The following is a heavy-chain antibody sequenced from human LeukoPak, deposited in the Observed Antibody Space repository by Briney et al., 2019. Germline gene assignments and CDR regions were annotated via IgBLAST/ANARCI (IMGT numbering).Heavy chain of an antibody. V-gene: IGHV3-23*01. CDR1: GFTFSSYA. CDR3: ARDAGYGDAFDI. CDR2: ISGSGGST. J-gene: IGHJ3*02. Sequence: GGSLRLSCAASGFTFSSYAMSWVRQAPGKGLEWVSAISGSGGSTYYADSVKGRFTISRDNSKNSLYLQMNSLRAEDTAVYYCARDAGYGDAFDIWGQGTMVTVSS. D-gene: IGHD5-12*01.